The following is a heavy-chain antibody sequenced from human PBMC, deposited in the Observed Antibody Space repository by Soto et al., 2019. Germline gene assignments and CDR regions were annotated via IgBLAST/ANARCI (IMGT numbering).Heavy chain of an antibody. D-gene: IGHD6-13*01. CDR3: ARDRSSSLYYYGMDV. CDR2: ISYDGSNK. J-gene: IGHJ6*02. CDR1: GFTFSSYA. Sequence: QVQLVESGGGVVQPGRSLRLSCAASGFTFSSYAMHWVRQAPGKGLEWVAVISYDGSNKYYADSVKGRFTISRDNSKNTLYLQMNSLRAEDTAVYYCARDRSSSLYYYGMDVWGQGTTVTVSS. V-gene: IGHV3-30-3*01.